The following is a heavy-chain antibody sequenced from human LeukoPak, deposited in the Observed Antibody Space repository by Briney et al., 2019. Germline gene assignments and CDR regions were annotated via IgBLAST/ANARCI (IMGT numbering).Heavy chain of an antibody. Sequence: GGSLRLSCAASGFTFSTYEMHWVRQAPGKGLEWVSYMSSTGDTIYYADSVKGRFTISRDNAKNSLYLQMDSLRAEDTAVYYCARDDGGRHTSSLDYWGQGTLVAVSS. V-gene: IGHV3-48*03. CDR2: MSSTGDTI. CDR3: ARDDGGRHTSSLDY. J-gene: IGHJ4*02. D-gene: IGHD6-6*01. CDR1: GFTFSTYE.